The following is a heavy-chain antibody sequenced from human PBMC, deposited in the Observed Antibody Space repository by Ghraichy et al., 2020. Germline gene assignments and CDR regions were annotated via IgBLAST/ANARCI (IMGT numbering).Heavy chain of an antibody. Sequence: GSLRLSCVASGFTFDDYTMHWVRQAPGKGLEWVSLITWEGGSTYYADSVKGRFTISRDNSKNSLYLQMNSLRTEDTALYYCAKDGALAHCSGGSCLKWFDPWGQGTLVTVSS. CDR3: AKDGALAHCSGGSCLKWFDP. V-gene: IGHV3-43*01. J-gene: IGHJ5*02. D-gene: IGHD2-15*01. CDR2: ITWEGGST. CDR1: GFTFDDYT.